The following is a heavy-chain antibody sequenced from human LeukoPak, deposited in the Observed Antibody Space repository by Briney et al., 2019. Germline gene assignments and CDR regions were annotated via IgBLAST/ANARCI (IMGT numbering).Heavy chain of an antibody. Sequence: GESLKISCKGSGYTFTNYWIGWVRQMPGKGLEWMGIIYSGDSDTRYSPSFQGQVTISADKSISTAYLQWSSLKASDTAMYYCASPQTYSGSFQDAFDIWGQGTMVTVSS. CDR1: GYTFTNYW. CDR3: ASPQTYSGSFQDAFDI. V-gene: IGHV5-51*01. CDR2: IYSGDSDT. D-gene: IGHD1-26*01. J-gene: IGHJ3*02.